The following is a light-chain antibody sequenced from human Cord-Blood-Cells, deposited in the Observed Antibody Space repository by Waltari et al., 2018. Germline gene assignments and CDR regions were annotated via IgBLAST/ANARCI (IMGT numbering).Light chain of an antibody. Sequence: EIVLTQSPGTLSLSPGERVTLSCRASQSVSSSYLAWYQQKPGQAPRLLIYGASSRATGIPDRFSGSGSGTDFTLTISRLEPEDIAVYYCQQYGSSPPTFGQETKVEIK. CDR2: GAS. CDR3: QQYGSSPPT. V-gene: IGKV3-20*01. J-gene: IGKJ1*01. CDR1: QSVSSSY.